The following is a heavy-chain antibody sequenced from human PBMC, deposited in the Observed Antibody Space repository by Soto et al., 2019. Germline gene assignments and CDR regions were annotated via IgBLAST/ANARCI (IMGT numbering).Heavy chain of an antibody. V-gene: IGHV4-4*07. D-gene: IGHD1-1*01. CDR2: IYATGTT. J-gene: IGHJ5*02. CDR1: GGAISGYY. CDR3: VRDGTKTLRDWFDP. Sequence: SETLSLTCTVSGGAISGYYWSWIRKSAGKGLEWIGLIYATGTTDYNPSLKSRVMMSVDTSKKQFSLKLRSVTAADTAVYYCVRDGTKTLRDWFDPWGQGISVTVSS.